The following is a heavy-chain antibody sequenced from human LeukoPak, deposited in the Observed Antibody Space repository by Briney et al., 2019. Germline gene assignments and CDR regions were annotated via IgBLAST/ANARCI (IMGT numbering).Heavy chain of an antibody. CDR3: ARRNGDYGLDY. CDR1: GFTFSNYA. D-gene: IGHD4-17*01. V-gene: IGHV3-30*04. J-gene: IGHJ4*02. Sequence: GRSLRLSCAASGFTFSNYAMHWVRQAPGKGLEWVTVISYDGSHKYYADSAKGRFTISRDNSKNTLYLQMNSLRAEDTAVYYCARRNGDYGLDYWGQGTLVTVSS. CDR2: ISYDGSHK.